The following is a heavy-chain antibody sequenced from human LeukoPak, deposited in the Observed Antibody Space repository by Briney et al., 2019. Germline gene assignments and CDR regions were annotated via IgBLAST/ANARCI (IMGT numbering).Heavy chain of an antibody. Sequence: ASVKVSCKASGFTFTSYYMHWVRQAPGQGLEWMGWISAYNGNTNYAQKLQGRVTMTTDTSTSTAYMELRSLRSDDTAVYYCASESGSSKWAFDIWGQGTMVAVSS. CDR3: ASESGSSKWAFDI. D-gene: IGHD1-26*01. CDR2: ISAYNGNT. J-gene: IGHJ3*02. CDR1: GFTFTSYY. V-gene: IGHV1-18*04.